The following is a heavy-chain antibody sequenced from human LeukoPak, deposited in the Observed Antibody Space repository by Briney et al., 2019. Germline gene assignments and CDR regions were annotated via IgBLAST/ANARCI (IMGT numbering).Heavy chain of an antibody. D-gene: IGHD3-10*01. CDR2: ISGPSTTI. J-gene: IGHJ4*02. Sequence: GGSLRLSCAASGFTLISYLMIWVRQAPGKGLEWVSYISGPSTTIYYSDSVKGRFTISRDNAKQSLYLQMNSLRVEDTAVYYCARDRAGGSGIMAYDYWGQGTLVTVSS. V-gene: IGHV3-48*04. CDR3: ARDRAGGSGIMAYDY. CDR1: GFTLISYL.